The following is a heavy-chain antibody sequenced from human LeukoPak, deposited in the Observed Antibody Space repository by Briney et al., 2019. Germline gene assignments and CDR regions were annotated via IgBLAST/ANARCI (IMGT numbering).Heavy chain of an antibody. CDR3: ARVAFYPYYYYYYMDV. CDR1: GGSISSSSYY. V-gene: IGHV4-39*07. CDR2: IYYSGST. Sequence: SETLSLTCTVSGGSISSSSYYWGWIRQPPGKGLEWIGSIYYSGSTYYNPSLKSRVTISVDTSKNQFSLKLSSVTAADTAVYYCARVAFYPYYYYYYMDVWGKGTTVTVPS. D-gene: IGHD3-16*01. J-gene: IGHJ6*03.